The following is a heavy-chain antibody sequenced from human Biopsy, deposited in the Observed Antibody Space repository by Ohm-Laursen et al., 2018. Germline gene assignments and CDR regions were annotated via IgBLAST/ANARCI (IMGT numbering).Heavy chain of an antibody. CDR3: ARADPPLFYYGSGSSNWFDP. V-gene: IGHV1-8*01. CDR2: MNPDSGNT. D-gene: IGHD3-10*01. J-gene: IGHJ5*02. Sequence: SVKVSCKTSGYTFTSYEITWVRQATGQGLEWMGWMNPDSGNTGYAQNFQGRVTMTRNTSISTAYMELSSLRSEDTAVYFCARADPPLFYYGSGSSNWFDPWGQGTLVTVSS. CDR1: GYTFTSYE.